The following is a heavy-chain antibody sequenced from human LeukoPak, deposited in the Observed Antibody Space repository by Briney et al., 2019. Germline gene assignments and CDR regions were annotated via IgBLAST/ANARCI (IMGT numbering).Heavy chain of an antibody. CDR3: ARDQGYCSGGSCYYRDAFDI. Sequence: ASVKVSCKAPGGTFSSYAISWVRQAPGQGLEWMGRIIPILGIANYAQKFQGRVTITADKSTSTAYMELSSLRSEDTAMYYCARDQGYCSGGSCYYRDAFDIWGQGTMVTVSS. D-gene: IGHD2-15*01. V-gene: IGHV1-69*04. CDR1: GGTFSSYA. CDR2: IIPILGIA. J-gene: IGHJ3*02.